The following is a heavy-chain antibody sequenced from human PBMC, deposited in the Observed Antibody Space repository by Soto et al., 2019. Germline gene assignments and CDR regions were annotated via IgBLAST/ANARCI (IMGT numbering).Heavy chain of an antibody. J-gene: IGHJ4*02. CDR1: DDSINSDKYY. D-gene: IGHD3-9*01. Sequence: QLQLQESGPGLVKPSETLSLTCSVSDDSINSDKYYWGWIRQPPGKGLEWIGGIYYRGNAYYNPTLQTRVTLSLDKSRSQFSLKLTSVTAADSAVYFCARLEGLATISYYFDFWGPGALVTVSS. CDR3: ARLEGLATISYYFDF. V-gene: IGHV4-39*01. CDR2: IYYRGNA.